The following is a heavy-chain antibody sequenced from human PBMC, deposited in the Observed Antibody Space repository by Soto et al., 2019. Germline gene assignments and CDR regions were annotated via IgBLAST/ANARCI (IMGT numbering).Heavy chain of an antibody. D-gene: IGHD6-19*01. CDR1: GFSLSTSGVA. V-gene: IGHV2-5*02. CDR3: AHRLSSGWYWIY. J-gene: IGHJ4*02. Sequence: QITLKESGPTLVKPTQTLTLTCTFSGFSLSTSGVAVGWIRLPPGRALEWLALIYWDDDKRYSPSLNSRLSITKDSSKIQVVLTMTNMDPVDTATYYCAHRLSSGWYWIYWGQGTLVTVSS. CDR2: IYWDDDK.